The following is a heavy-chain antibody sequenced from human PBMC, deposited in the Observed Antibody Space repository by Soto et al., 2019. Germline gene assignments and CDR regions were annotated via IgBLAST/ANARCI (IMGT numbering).Heavy chain of an antibody. V-gene: IGHV5-51*01. Sequence: PGESLKISCKGSGYSFANYWVAWVRQMPGKGLEWMGIIYPGDSDTRYSPSFQGHVTISADKSISTAYLQWSSLKASDTAIFYCARIGSGYDFDYWGQGTLVTVSS. CDR1: GYSFANYW. CDR2: IYPGDSDT. D-gene: IGHD3-22*01. J-gene: IGHJ4*02. CDR3: ARIGSGYDFDY.